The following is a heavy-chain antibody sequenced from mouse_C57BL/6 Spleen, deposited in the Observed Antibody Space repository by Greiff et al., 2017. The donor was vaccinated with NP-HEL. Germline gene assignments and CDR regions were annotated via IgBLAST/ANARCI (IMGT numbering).Heavy chain of an antibody. Sequence: EVKLMESGPGLVKPSQSLSLTCSVTGYSITSGYYWNWIRQFPGNKLEWMGYISYDGSNNYNPSLKNRISITRDTSKNQFFLKLNSVTTEDTATYYCARDDYETGAWFAYWGQGTLVTVSA. CDR1: GYSITSGYY. CDR2: ISYDGSN. V-gene: IGHV3-6*01. D-gene: IGHD2-4*01. CDR3: ARDDYETGAWFAY. J-gene: IGHJ3*01.